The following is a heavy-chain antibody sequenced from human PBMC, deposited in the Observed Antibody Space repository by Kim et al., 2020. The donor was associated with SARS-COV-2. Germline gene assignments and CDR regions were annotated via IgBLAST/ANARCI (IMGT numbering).Heavy chain of an antibody. Sequence: SETLSLTCTVSGGSISSYSWSWIRQPPGKGLEWIGYTYYSGSTNYNPSLQSRVTISVDTSKNQFSLRLSSVTAADTAVYFCARDRIGYCSGTSCSLHFDYWGQGTLVTVSS. J-gene: IGHJ4*02. CDR2: TYYSGST. CDR1: GGSISSYS. V-gene: IGHV4-59*01. D-gene: IGHD2-2*01. CDR3: ARDRIGYCSGTSCSLHFDY.